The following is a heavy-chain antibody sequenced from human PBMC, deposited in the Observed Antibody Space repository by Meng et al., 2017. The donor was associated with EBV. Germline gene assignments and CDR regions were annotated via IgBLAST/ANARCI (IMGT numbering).Heavy chain of an antibody. CDR1: GISLTTSGVG. Sequence: TVKGPRPTPVKPTQTFLPTRTFSGISLTTSGVGVGWIRQPPGKALEWLAVIYWDDAKRYSPSLKNRLTITKDTSKNQVVLTMTNMDPVDTATYFCAHSKYYSDSGGYWDYFDDWGQGTLVTVSS. D-gene: IGHD3-10*01. J-gene: IGHJ4*02. CDR3: AHSKYYSDSGGYWDYFDD. V-gene: IGHV2-5*02. CDR2: IYWDDAK.